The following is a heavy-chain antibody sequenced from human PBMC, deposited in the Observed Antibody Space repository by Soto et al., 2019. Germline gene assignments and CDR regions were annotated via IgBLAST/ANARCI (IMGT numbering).Heavy chain of an antibody. CDR1: GFTFSNYA. CDR2: ISASAAGT. D-gene: IGHD3-16*01. J-gene: IGHJ4*02. Sequence: GGSLRLSCAASGFTFSNYAMGWVRQAPGKGLAWVSAISASAAGTYYADSVKGRFTISRDNSKNTLYLQINSLRAEDTAVYYCAKVTVLATFWGDRGFDSWGQGTLVTVSS. CDR3: AKVTVLATFWGDRGFDS. V-gene: IGHV3-23*01.